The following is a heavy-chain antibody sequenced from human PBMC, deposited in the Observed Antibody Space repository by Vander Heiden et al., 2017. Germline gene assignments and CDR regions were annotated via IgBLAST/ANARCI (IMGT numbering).Heavy chain of an antibody. D-gene: IGHD6-13*01. J-gene: IGHJ4*02. CDR1: SYSLNNAW. CDR3: TTDVGQQLPTYYFDF. V-gene: IGHV3-15*07. Sequence: EVQLLESGGGLVKPGGSLRLSCAASSYSLNNAWMNWVRQAPGKGLEWVGRIKSTSDGGTTEYAAPVKGRFIISRDDSRNMMSLQMNSLKTEDTAMYYCTTDVGQQLPTYYFDFWGQGTLVTVSS. CDR2: IKSTSDGGTT.